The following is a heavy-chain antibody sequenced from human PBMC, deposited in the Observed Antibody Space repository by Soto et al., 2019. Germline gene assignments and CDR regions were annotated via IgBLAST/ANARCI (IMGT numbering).Heavy chain of an antibody. CDR3: ARGATP. Sequence: VQVQESGPGLVKPSQTLSLTCTVSGASINDGLYYWSWIRQPPGKGLEWVGFISYTGSTTYNPSLKTRVIISKDTSMNLFSLTRSAVTAADTAVYYCARGATPWGQGTLVTVSS. CDR2: ISYTGST. CDR1: GASINDGLYY. J-gene: IGHJ5*02. V-gene: IGHV4-30-4*08.